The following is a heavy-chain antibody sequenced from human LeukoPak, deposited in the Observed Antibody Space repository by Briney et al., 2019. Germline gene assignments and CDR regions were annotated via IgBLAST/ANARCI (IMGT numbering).Heavy chain of an antibody. CDR2: MNPNSGNT. Sequence: ASVKVSCKASGYTFTSYDINWVRQATGQGLEWMGWMNPNSGNTGYAQKLQGRVTMTRNTSMSTAYMELSSLRSEDTAVYYCARGPYSSGWTYYYYGMDVWGQGTTVTVSS. CDR3: ARGPYSSGWTYYYYGMDV. D-gene: IGHD6-19*01. J-gene: IGHJ6*02. CDR1: GYTFTSYD. V-gene: IGHV1-8*01.